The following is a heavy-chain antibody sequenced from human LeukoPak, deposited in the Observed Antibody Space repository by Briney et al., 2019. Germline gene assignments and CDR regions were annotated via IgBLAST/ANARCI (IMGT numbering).Heavy chain of an antibody. CDR1: GGTFSSYA. V-gene: IGHV1-69*13. J-gene: IGHJ6*03. Sequence: SVKVSCKASGGTFSSYAISWVRQAPGQGLEWMGGIIPIFGTANYAQKFQGRVTITADESTSTAYMELSSLRSEDTAVYYCARDQSIDVVITTPEWYYYYMDVWGKGTTVTISS. CDR2: IIPIFGTA. D-gene: IGHD3-22*01. CDR3: ARDQSIDVVITTPEWYYYYMDV.